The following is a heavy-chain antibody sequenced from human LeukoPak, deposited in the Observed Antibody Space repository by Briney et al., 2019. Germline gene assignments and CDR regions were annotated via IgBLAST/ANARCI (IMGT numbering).Heavy chain of an antibody. CDR1: GFTVSNNY. V-gene: IGHV3-53*01. D-gene: IGHD4-11*01. Sequence: GGSLRLSCAASGFTVSNNYMSWVRQVPGKGLEWVSVIYSGGSTYNADSVKGRFTISRDNSKNTLYLQMNSLRAEDTAVYYCARSVTTVGLGAFDIWGQGTMVTVSS. CDR3: ARSVTTVGLGAFDI. CDR2: IYSGGST. J-gene: IGHJ3*02.